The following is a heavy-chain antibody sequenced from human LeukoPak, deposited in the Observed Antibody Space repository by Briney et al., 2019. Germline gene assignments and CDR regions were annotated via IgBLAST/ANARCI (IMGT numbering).Heavy chain of an antibody. CDR3: ARLEITMVQGSKDY. Sequence: GGSLRLSCAASGFTFSSYWMTWVRQAPGKGLEWVANIKQDGSEKYYVDSVKGRFTISRDNAKNSLYLQMNSLRAEDTAVYYCARLEITMVQGSKDYWGQGTLVTVSS. CDR1: GFTFSSYW. CDR2: IKQDGSEK. D-gene: IGHD3-10*01. V-gene: IGHV3-7*01. J-gene: IGHJ4*02.